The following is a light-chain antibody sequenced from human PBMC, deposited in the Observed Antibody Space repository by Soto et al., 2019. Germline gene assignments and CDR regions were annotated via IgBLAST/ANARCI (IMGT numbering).Light chain of an antibody. V-gene: IGLV2-14*01. CDR3: SSWTSSSTPVV. CDR2: EVS. Sequence: QSALTQPASVSGSPGQSITISCTGTSSDIGAYNYVSWYQQHPGKAPKVIIYEVSNWPSGVSNRFSGSKSGNTASLTISGLLTEDEADYYCSSWTSSSTPVVFGGGTKLTVL. J-gene: IGLJ2*01. CDR1: SSDIGAYNY.